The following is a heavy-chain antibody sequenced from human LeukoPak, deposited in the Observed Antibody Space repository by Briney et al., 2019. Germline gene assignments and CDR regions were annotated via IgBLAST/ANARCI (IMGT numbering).Heavy chain of an antibody. CDR1: GFTFSSYA. J-gene: IGHJ4*02. CDR2: ISARGDST. CDR3: ARGAYGDYGY. Sequence: GGSLRLSCAASGFTFSSYAVSWVRQAPGKGLEWVSAISARGDSTYYADSVEGRFTISRDNSKNTLYLQMNSLRAEDTALYYCARGAYGDYGYWGQGTLVTVSS. V-gene: IGHV3-23*01. D-gene: IGHD4-17*01.